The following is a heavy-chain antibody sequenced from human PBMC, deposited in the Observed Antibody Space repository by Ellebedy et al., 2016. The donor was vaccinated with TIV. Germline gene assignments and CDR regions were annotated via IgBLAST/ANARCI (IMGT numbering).Heavy chain of an antibody. V-gene: IGHV3-21*01. D-gene: IGHD4/OR15-4a*01. CDR2: ITSNSNYI. J-gene: IGHJ4*02. Sequence: GESLKISCAASGFIFSSNVMNWVRQAPGKGLEWVSSITSNSNYIYYADSVKGRFSISRDNAKNSLYLQMNSLRAEDTAVYYCARAPYGGSDYWGQGTLVTVSS. CDR3: ARAPYGGSDY. CDR1: GFIFSSNV.